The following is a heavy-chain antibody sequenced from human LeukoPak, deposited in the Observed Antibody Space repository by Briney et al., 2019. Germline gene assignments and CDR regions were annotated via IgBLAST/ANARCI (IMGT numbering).Heavy chain of an antibody. J-gene: IGHJ3*02. Sequence: GGSLRLSCAASGFTFSSYSMNWVRQAPGKGLEWASSISSSSSYIYYADSVKGRFAVSRDNANNSQYLQMNSLRAEDTAVYYCARAATRGRGAFDIWGQGTVVTVSS. D-gene: IGHD3-10*01. CDR3: ARAATRGRGAFDI. CDR2: ISSSSSYI. CDR1: GFTFSSYS. V-gene: IGHV3-21*01.